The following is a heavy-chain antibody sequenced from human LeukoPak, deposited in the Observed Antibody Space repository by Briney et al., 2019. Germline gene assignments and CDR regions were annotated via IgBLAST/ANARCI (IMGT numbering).Heavy chain of an antibody. CDR1: GYTFTGYY. V-gene: IGHV1-2*02. D-gene: IGHD3-16*01. CDR2: ISPNSGGT. J-gene: IGHJ4*02. Sequence: GASVKVSCKASGYTFTGYYMHWVRQAPGQGLEWMGWISPNSGGTNYAQKFQGRVTMTRDASISTAYMELSRLRSDDTAVYYCAREGPKGDFIDYWGQGTLVTVSS. CDR3: AREGPKGDFIDY.